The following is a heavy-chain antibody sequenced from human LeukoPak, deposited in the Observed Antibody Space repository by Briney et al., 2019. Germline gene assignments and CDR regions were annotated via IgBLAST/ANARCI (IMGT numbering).Heavy chain of an antibody. CDR1: GFTFSNYG. CDR3: AKEDFDY. V-gene: IGHV3-23*01. CDR2: ISGSGGST. Sequence: PGGTLRLSCAASGFTFSNYGMSWVRQAPGKGLEWVSGISGSGGSTYYADSVKGRFTISRDNRKSSLHLEMNSLRLEDTAFYYCAKEDFDYWGQGTLVTVSS. J-gene: IGHJ4*02.